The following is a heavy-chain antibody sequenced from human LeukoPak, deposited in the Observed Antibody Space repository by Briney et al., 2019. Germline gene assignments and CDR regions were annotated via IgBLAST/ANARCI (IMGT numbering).Heavy chain of an antibody. V-gene: IGHV3-74*01. CDR2: INTDGRTT. D-gene: IGHD1-20*01. J-gene: IGHJ4*02. CDR1: GFTFNNHW. CDR3: ARDVNWNQVDY. Sequence: GGSLRLSCAVSGFTFNNHWMHWVRQAPGKGLVWISRINTDGRTTNYADSVKGRFTISRDNARNMFYLQMNSLRAEDTAVYCCARDVNWNQVDYWGQGSLVTVSS.